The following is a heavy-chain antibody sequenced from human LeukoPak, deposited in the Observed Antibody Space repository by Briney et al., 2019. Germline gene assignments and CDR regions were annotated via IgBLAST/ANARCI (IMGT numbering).Heavy chain of an antibody. CDR2: IYYSGST. V-gene: IGHV4-39*07. CDR3: AREFDSSGYYLYAIDY. J-gene: IGHJ4*02. CDR1: GGSISSGTYN. D-gene: IGHD3-22*01. Sequence: SETLSLTCTVSGGSISSGTYNWGWIRQPPGKGLEWIGNIYYSGSTDYNPSLKSRVTISVDTSKNQFSLKLSSVTAADTAVYYCAREFDSSGYYLYAIDYWGQGTLVTVSS.